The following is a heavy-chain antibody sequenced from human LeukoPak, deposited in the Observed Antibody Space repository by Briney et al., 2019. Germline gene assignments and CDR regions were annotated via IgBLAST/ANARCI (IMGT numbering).Heavy chain of an antibody. CDR2: IYTTERT. Sequence: SETLSLTCSVSGDSISTYYWSWIRQPAGKGLEWIGRIYTTERTNYNSFLKSRVTMSKDTSKNQVSLRLSSVTAADTAVYYCARDLPSYYFGSGNMFDPWGPGILVTVPS. CDR1: GDSISTYY. V-gene: IGHV4-4*07. J-gene: IGHJ5*02. CDR3: ARDLPSYYFGSGNMFDP. D-gene: IGHD3-10*01.